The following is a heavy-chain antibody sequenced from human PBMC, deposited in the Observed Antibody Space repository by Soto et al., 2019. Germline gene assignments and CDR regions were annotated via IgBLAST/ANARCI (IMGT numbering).Heavy chain of an antibody. CDR3: ARGYSSGWY. CDR2: ISSSSSYI. D-gene: IGHD6-19*01. V-gene: IGHV3-21*01. Sequence: EVQLVESGGGLVKPGGSLRLSCAASGFTFSSYSMNWVRQAPGKGLEWVSSISSSSSYIYYADSVKGRFTISRDNAKNSLYLKMSSLRAEATAVCYCARGYSSGWYWGQGTLVTVSS. CDR1: GFTFSSYS. J-gene: IGHJ4*02.